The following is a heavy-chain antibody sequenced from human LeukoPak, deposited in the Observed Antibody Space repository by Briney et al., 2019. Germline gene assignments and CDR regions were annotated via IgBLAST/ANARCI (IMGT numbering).Heavy chain of an antibody. CDR1: GYTLTELS. D-gene: IGHD2-2*03. CDR3: ARAYGYCSSTSCYLYYYGMDV. J-gene: IGHJ6*02. V-gene: IGHV1-24*01. CDR2: FDPEDGET. Sequence: ASVKVSCKVSGYTLTELSMHWVRQAPGKGLEWMGGFDPEDGETIYAQKFQGRVTMTEDTSTDTAYMELSSLRSEDTAVYYCARAYGYCSSTSCYLYYYGMDVWGQGTTVTVSS.